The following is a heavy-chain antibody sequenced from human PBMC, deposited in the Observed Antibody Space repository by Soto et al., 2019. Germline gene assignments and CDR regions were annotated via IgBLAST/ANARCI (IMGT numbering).Heavy chain of an antibody. V-gene: IGHV2-70*01. Sequence: ASGPTLVNPKQTLILTCAFSGFSLSRKGMSVSWIRQPPGKALEFLALIDWEEEKFYSPSLRTRLTVSKDTSKSQVVLTLTNVDPVDTATYYCTRSNNWNYEYYFDYWGQGTLVTVSS. CDR2: IDWEEEK. J-gene: IGHJ4*02. CDR1: GFSLSRKGMS. D-gene: IGHD1-7*01. CDR3: TRSNNWNYEYYFDY.